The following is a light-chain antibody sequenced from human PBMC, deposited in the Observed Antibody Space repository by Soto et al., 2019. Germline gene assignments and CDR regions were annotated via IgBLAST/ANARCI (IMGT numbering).Light chain of an antibody. V-gene: IGLV1-51*01. CDR1: SSNIGNNY. CDR3: GTWDSAGRAV. J-gene: IGLJ3*02. Sequence: QSVLTQPPSVSAAPGQRVTISCSGSSSNIGNNYVSWYQQFPGTAPRLLIYDNNKRPSGIPDRFSGSKSGTSATMGITGLRTGDEADYYRGTWDSAGRAVFGGGPKLTVL. CDR2: DNN.